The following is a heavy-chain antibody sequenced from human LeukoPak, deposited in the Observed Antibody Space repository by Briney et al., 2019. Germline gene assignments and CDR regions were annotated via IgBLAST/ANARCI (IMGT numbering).Heavy chain of an antibody. CDR1: GFTFSSYS. CDR2: ISSSSSYI. J-gene: IGHJ4*02. Sequence: GGSLRLSCAASGFTFSSYSMNWVRQAPGKGLEWVSSISSSSSYIYYADSVKGRFTISRDDAKNSLYLQMNSLRAEDTAVYYCARSPPTTGSLDYWGQGTLVTVSS. CDR3: ARSPPTTGSLDY. D-gene: IGHD4-17*01. V-gene: IGHV3-21*01.